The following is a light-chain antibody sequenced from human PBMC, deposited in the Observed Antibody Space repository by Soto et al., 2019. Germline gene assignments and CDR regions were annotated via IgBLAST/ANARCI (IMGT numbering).Light chain of an antibody. CDR1: QIILNSNGYNH. V-gene: IGKV2-28*01. Sequence: DIVMTQSPLSLPVTPGEPASICCRSSQIILNSNGYNHSDWYLQKRGPSPQLLIDSGTYRASGVPDRFSGSGSGTDFTLKISREEAEDVGVYCCMQALQTPAFGQGTKVDIK. J-gene: IGKJ1*01. CDR3: MQALQTPA. CDR2: SGT.